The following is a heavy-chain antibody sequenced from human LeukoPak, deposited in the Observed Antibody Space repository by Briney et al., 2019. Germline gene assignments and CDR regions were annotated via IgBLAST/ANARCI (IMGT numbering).Heavy chain of an antibody. CDR1: GYTFTGYY. CDR3: ARGVTYYDFWSGYSKPYFDY. J-gene: IGHJ4*02. D-gene: IGHD3-3*01. CDR2: MNPNSGNT. Sequence: ASVKVSCKASGYTFTGYYMHWVRQAPGQGLEWMGWMNPNSGNTGYAQKLQGRVTMTRNTSISTAYMELSSLRSEDTAVYYCARGVTYYDFWSGYSKPYFDYWGQGTLVAVSS. V-gene: IGHV1-8*02.